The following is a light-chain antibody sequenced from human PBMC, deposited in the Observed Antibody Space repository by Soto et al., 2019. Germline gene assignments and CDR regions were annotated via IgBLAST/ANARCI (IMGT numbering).Light chain of an antibody. CDR1: QSISSW. CDR3: QQYNSYSPYT. J-gene: IGKJ2*01. CDR2: DAS. V-gene: IGKV1-5*01. Sequence: DIQMTQSPSTLSASVGDRVTITCRASQSISSWLAWYQQKPGKAPKLLIYDASSLESGVPSRFSGSGSGTEFTPTTSSLQPDDFATYYCQQYNSYSPYTFGQGTKLEIK.